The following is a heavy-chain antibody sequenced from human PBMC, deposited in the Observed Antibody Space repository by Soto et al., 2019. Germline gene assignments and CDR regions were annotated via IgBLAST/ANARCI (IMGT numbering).Heavy chain of an antibody. CDR3: ATATYYDILTGHVLDY. CDR1: GYTFTSYG. J-gene: IGHJ4*02. D-gene: IGHD3-9*01. V-gene: IGHV1-18*01. Sequence: ASVKVSCKASGYTFTSYGISWVRQAPGQGLEWMGWISAYNGNTNYAQKLQGRVTMTTDTSTSTAYMELRSLRSDDTAVYYCATATYYDILTGHVLDYWGQGTLVTVSS. CDR2: ISAYNGNT.